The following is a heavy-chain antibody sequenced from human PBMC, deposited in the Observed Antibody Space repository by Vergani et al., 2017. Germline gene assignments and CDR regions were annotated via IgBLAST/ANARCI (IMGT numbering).Heavy chain of an antibody. CDR3: ATLPLQTQQQVTS. D-gene: IGHD6-13*01. J-gene: IGHJ5*02. V-gene: IGHV3-7*01. CDR1: GFTFSDFW. CDR2: IMPDGSAT. Sequence: EVLLVESGGGLVQPGESLRLSCTASGFTFSDFWMTWVRQVPGKGLEWVANIMPDGSATMYADSLRGRFSISRDNAKNSLHLHMSSLRVEDTAVYFCATLPLQTQQQVTSWGQGTLVTVSS.